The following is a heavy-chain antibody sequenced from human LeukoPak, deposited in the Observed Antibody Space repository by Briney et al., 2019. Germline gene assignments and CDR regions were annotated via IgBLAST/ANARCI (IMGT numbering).Heavy chain of an antibody. V-gene: IGHV4-59*01. CDR2: IYYSGST. CDR1: GVSISSYN. D-gene: IGHD1-26*01. CDR3: ATPSGSYFGVACDI. J-gene: IGHJ3*02. Sequence: PSETLSLTCTVSGVSISSYNWSWIRQPPGKGLEWFGYIYYSGSTNYNPSLKSGITISVETSKHQFSLKLSSVTAADTAVYYCATPSGSYFGVACDIWGRGTMDSVSS.